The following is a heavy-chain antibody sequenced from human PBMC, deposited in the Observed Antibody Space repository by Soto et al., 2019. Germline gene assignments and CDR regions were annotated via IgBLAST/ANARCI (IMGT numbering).Heavy chain of an antibody. CDR1: GFTFSNAW. J-gene: IGHJ4*02. CDR3: TTEPRPAFYDYIWGSYRLSLSY. D-gene: IGHD3-16*02. Sequence: GGSLRLSCAASGFTFSNAWMSWVRQAPGKGLEWVGRIKSKTDGGTTDYAAPVKGRFTISRDDSKNTLYLQMNSLKTEDTAVYYCTTEPRPAFYDYIWGSYRLSLSYWGQGTLVTVSS. CDR2: IKSKTDGGTT. V-gene: IGHV3-15*01.